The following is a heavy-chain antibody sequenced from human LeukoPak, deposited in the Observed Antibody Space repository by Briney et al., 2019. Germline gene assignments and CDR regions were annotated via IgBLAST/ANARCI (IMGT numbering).Heavy chain of an antibody. V-gene: IGHV4-39*01. D-gene: IGHD5-18*01. CDR2: IYYNVAT. Sequence: SETLSLTCTVSGGSISTSSYCWGWIRQPPGKGLDWIGTIYYNVATQYNPSLKDRVTISIDTSNNQFSLKLSSVTAADTAMYYCAFEGGGYSDALGRKTDYWGQGTLVSVSS. CDR3: AFEGGGYSDALGRKTDY. CDR1: GGSISTSSYC. J-gene: IGHJ4*02.